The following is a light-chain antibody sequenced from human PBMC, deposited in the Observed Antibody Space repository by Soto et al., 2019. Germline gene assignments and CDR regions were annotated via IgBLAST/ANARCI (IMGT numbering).Light chain of an antibody. CDR3: CSYARSVTYV. CDR2: DVT. CDR1: SNDIGGFNY. Sequence: SALTQPASVSGAPGQAITISCTGSSNDIGGFNYVSWYQQFPGKAPKLIIYDVTNRPSGVSDRFSGSKSGNAAYLTISGLQAEDEADYYCCSYARSVTYVFGAGTKVTVL. J-gene: IGLJ1*01. V-gene: IGLV2-14*03.